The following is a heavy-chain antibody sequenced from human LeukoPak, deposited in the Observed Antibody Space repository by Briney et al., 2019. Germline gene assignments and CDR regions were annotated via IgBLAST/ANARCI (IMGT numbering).Heavy chain of an antibody. V-gene: IGHV4-59*01. CDR2: IYYSGRT. J-gene: IGHJ6*03. D-gene: IGHD2-15*01. Sequence: SETLSLTCTVSGGSISSYYWSWIRQPPGKGLEWIGYIYYSGRTNYNPSLKSRVTISVDTSKNQFSLKLSSVTAADTAVYYCARESVHCSGGSCYPGYYYMDVWGKGTTVTISS. CDR3: ARESVHCSGGSCYPGYYYMDV. CDR1: GGSISSYY.